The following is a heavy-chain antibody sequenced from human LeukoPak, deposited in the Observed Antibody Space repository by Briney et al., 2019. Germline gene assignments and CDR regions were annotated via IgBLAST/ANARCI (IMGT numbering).Heavy chain of an antibody. CDR3: ARTQSQSGSYRYYFAY. J-gene: IGHJ4*02. D-gene: IGHD1-26*01. Sequence: SETLSLTCTVSGGSVGSGGYYWSWIRQPPGGGLEWIGDIYYIRNTNYNPSLKSRVTMSLDPSKNQFSLKLNSVTAADTAVYYCARTQSQSGSYRYYFAYWGQGALVTVSS. CDR1: GGSVGSGGYY. CDR2: IYYIRNT. V-gene: IGHV4-61*08.